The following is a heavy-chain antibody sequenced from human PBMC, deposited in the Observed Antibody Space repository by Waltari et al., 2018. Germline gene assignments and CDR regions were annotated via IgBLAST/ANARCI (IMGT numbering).Heavy chain of an antibody. CDR1: GRTFSSYA. D-gene: IGHD2-8*01. J-gene: IGHJ6*02. V-gene: IGHV1-69*12. Sequence: QVQLVQYGAEVKKPGSSVKVYCKASGRTFSSYAIRWVRPAPGKGLEWMGGIIPSFGTANYAQKFQGRVTITADESTSTAYMELSSLRSEDTAVYYCARGEYDAISYYGMDVWGQGTTVTVSS. CDR2: IIPSFGTA. CDR3: ARGEYDAISYYGMDV.